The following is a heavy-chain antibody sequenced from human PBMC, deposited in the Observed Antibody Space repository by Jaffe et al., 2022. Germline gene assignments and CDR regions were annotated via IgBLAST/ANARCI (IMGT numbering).Heavy chain of an antibody. CDR2: IRYDGSNK. D-gene: IGHD5-18*01. CDR1: GFTFSSYG. V-gene: IGHV3-30*02. CDR3: AKEVWIQLWFPSFDY. Sequence: QVQLVESGGGVVQPGGSLRLSCAASGFTFSSYGMHWVRQAPGKGLEWVAFIRYDGSNKYYADSVKGRFTISRDNSKNTLYLQMNSLRAEDTAVYYCAKEVWIQLWFPSFDYWGQGTLVTVSS. J-gene: IGHJ4*02.